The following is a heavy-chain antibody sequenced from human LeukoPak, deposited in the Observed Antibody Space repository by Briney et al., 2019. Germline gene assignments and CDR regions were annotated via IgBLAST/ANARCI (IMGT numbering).Heavy chain of an antibody. J-gene: IGHJ4*02. CDR3: ARDSLTMIVGRQKRGLDY. CDR1: GFTFSSYG. Sequence: GGSLRLSCAASGFTFSSYGMHWVRQAPGKGLEWVSSIRSSTTYVYYADSVKGRFTISRDNAKNSLYLQMNSLRAEDTAVYYCARDSLTMIVGRQKRGLDYWGQGTLVTVSS. CDR2: IRSSTTYV. D-gene: IGHD3-22*01. V-gene: IGHV3-21*01.